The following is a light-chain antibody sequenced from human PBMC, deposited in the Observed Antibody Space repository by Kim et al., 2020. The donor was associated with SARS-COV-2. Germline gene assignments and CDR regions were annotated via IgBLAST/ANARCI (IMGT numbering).Light chain of an antibody. CDR1: QSGSNQ. V-gene: IGKV3-11*01. Sequence: LSPRYRAPHPCRASQSGSNQLTWYQQKPGQAPRLLIYEASNRATGIPARFSGSGSGTDFTLTISSLEPEDFAVYYCQQRRNWQSTFGPGTKVDIK. CDR2: EAS. CDR3: QQRRNWQST. J-gene: IGKJ3*01.